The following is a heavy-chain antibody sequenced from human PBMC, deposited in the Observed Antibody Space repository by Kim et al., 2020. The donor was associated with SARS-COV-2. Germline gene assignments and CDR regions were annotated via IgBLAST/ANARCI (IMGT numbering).Heavy chain of an antibody. D-gene: IGHD2-2*01. V-gene: IGHV3-30*07. CDR3: ARDRSSTSGSGIDY. J-gene: IGHJ4*02. Sequence: ADAGKGRLPISRDNSKNTPYLQMNSLRAEDTAVYYCARDRSSTSGSGIDYWGQGTLVTVSS.